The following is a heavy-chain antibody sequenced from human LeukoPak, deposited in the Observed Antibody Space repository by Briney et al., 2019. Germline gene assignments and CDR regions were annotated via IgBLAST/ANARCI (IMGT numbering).Heavy chain of an antibody. CDR1: GGSISSYY. J-gene: IGHJ6*02. CDR2: IYYSGST. D-gene: IGHD3-3*01. V-gene: IGHV4-59*01. CDR3: ARERSGYNYYHGMDV. Sequence: PSETLSLTCTVSGGSISSYYWSWIRQPPGKGLEWIGYIYYSGSTNCNPSLKSRVTISVDTSKNQFSLKLSSVTAADTAVYYCARERSGYNYYHGMDVWGQGTTVTVSS.